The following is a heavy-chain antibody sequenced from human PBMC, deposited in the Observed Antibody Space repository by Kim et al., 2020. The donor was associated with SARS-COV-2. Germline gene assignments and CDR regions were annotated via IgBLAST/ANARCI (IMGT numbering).Heavy chain of an antibody. CDR2: IDPSDSYT. V-gene: IGHV5-10-1*01. CDR1: GYSFTSYW. Sequence: GASLKISCKGSGYSFTSYWIIWVRQMPGKGLEWMGRIDPSDSYTNYSPSFQGHVTISADKSISTAYLQWSSLKASDTAMYYCARLGYYDSSGYYFPDGMDVWGQGTTVTVSS. J-gene: IGHJ6*02. CDR3: ARLGYYDSSGYYFPDGMDV. D-gene: IGHD3-22*01.